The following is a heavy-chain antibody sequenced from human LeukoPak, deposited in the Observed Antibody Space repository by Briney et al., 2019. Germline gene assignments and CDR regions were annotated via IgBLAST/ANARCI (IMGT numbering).Heavy chain of an antibody. CDR3: ARDTSMVRGVITDY. J-gene: IGHJ4*02. CDR1: GNSISSGDNY. V-gene: IGHV4-61*02. Sequence: TLSLTCTVSGNSISSGDNYWSWIRQPAGKGLEWIGRIYTSGSTNYNPSLKSRVTISGDTSKNQFSLRLSSVTAADTAVYXCARDTSMVRGVITDYWGQGTLVTVSS. CDR2: IYTSGST. D-gene: IGHD3-10*01.